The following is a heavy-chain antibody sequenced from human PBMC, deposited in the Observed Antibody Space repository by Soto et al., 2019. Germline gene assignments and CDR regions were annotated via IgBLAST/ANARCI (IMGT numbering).Heavy chain of an antibody. CDR1: GFTFSSYA. CDR3: ARGREYQLLVGAFDI. Sequence: PGGSLRLSCAASGFTFSSYAMHWVRQAPGKGLEWVAVISYDGSNKYYADSVKGRFTISRDNSKNTLYLQMNSLRAEDTAVYYCARGREYQLLVGAFDIWGQGTMVTVSS. CDR2: ISYDGSNK. D-gene: IGHD2-2*01. V-gene: IGHV3-30-3*01. J-gene: IGHJ3*02.